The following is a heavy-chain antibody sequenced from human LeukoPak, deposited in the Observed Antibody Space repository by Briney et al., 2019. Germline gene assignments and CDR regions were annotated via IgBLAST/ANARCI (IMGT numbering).Heavy chain of an antibody. CDR1: GYTFTSYA. CDR2: INAGNGNT. J-gene: IGHJ3*02. Sequence: ASVTVSCKASGYTFTSYAFHWVRQAPGQRLEWMGWINAGNGNTKYSQKFQGRVTITRDTSASTAYMELSSLRSEDTAVYYCARALYQQPRPAAFDIWGQGTMVTVSS. V-gene: IGHV1-3*01. CDR3: ARALYQQPRPAAFDI. D-gene: IGHD6-13*01.